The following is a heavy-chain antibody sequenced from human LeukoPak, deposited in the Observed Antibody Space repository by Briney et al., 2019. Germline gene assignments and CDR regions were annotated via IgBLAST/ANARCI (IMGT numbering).Heavy chain of an antibody. CDR2: ISGSGGST. CDR1: GFTFSSYA. D-gene: IGHD1-26*01. J-gene: IGHJ4*02. Sequence: GGSLRLSCAASGFTFSSYAMSWVRQAPGKGLEWVSAISGSGGSTYYADSVKGRFTISRDNSKNTLYLQMNSLRAEDTAVYYCAKDGPQDADGNYYPDYFDYWGQGTLVTVSS. CDR3: AKDGPQDADGNYYPDYFDY. V-gene: IGHV3-23*01.